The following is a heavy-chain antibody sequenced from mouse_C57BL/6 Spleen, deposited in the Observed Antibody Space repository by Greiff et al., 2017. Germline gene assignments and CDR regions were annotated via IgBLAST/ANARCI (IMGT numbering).Heavy chain of an antibody. V-gene: IGHV1-80*01. CDR2: IYPGDGDT. CDR1: GYAFSSYW. Sequence: VQLQQSGAELVKPGASVKISCKASGYAFSSYWMNWVKQRPGKGLEWIGQIYPGDGDTNYNGKFKGKATLTADKSSSTAYMQLSSLTSEDSAVYFCARITVVAHYYAMDYWGQGTSVTVSS. CDR3: ARITVVAHYYAMDY. D-gene: IGHD1-1*01. J-gene: IGHJ4*01.